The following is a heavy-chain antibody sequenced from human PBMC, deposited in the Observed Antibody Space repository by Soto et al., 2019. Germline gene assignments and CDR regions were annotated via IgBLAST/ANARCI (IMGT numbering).Heavy chain of an antibody. CDR2: ISSSSSTI. V-gene: IGHV3-48*02. Sequence: GGSLRLSCAASGFTFSSYIMNWVRQAPGKGLEWVSYISSSSSTIYYADSVKGRFTISRDNAKNSLYLQMDSLRDEDTAVYYCAREITIFGVVLYGMDVWGQGTTVTVSS. D-gene: IGHD3-3*01. CDR3: AREITIFGVVLYGMDV. CDR1: GFTFSSYI. J-gene: IGHJ6*02.